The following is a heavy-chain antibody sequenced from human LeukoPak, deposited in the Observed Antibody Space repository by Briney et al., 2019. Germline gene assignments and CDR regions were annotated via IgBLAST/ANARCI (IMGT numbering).Heavy chain of an antibody. D-gene: IGHD2-8*01. CDR3: ARDLDNGEYTCGCHDA. CDR1: GFNFNSYE. Sequence: GGSVRLSCAVSGFNFNSYEMTWVRQAPGKGLEWVSYISRSGRVTHYADSVRGRFTIARDDAKNSLYLQMNRLRPEDTAVYYCARDLDNGEYTCGCHDAWGQGTLVTVSS. V-gene: IGHV3-48*03. CDR2: ISRSGRVT. J-gene: IGHJ4*02.